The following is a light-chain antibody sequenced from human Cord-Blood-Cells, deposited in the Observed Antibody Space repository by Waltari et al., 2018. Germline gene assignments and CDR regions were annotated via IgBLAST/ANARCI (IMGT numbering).Light chain of an antibody. CDR3: QQYNNWPLT. Sequence: EVVMKQSPATLSVSPGERATLSCRARQSISSNLAWYQQKPGQAARVLFYGAYTRATGIPARFSGSGSGTEFTLTISSLQSEDFAVYYCQQYNNWPLTFGGGTKVEIK. CDR1: QSISSN. V-gene: IGKV3-15*01. J-gene: IGKJ4*01. CDR2: GAY.